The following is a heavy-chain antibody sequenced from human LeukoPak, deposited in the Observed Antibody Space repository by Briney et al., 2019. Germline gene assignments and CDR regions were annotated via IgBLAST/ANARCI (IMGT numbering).Heavy chain of an antibody. CDR1: GGTFNTYD. CDR3: ARFGWELLFDY. J-gene: IGHJ4*02. CDR2: IIPIVGIP. V-gene: IGHV1-69*04. Sequence: SVKVSCKASGGTFNTYDIYWVRQAPGQGLEWMGKIIPIVGIPNYAQKFQGRVTISADKSTRTAYMELSSLTSDDTAVYYCARFGWELLFDYWGQGTLVTVSS. D-gene: IGHD1-26*01.